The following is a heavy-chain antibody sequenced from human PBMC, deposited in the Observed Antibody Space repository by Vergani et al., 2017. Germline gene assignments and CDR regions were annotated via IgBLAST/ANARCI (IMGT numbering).Heavy chain of an antibody. D-gene: IGHD3-22*01. Sequence: QVQLVQSGAEVKKPGASVKVSCKASGYTFSTYGISWVRQAPGQGLEWMGWISAYNGNTNYPEKFQGRLTMTTDTSTRTAYMELISLRPEDTAVYYCAREENYYDSTGFGPGGSFDGGPGTLVTVSS. J-gene: IGHJ4*02. V-gene: IGHV1-18*01. CDR2: ISAYNGNT. CDR3: AREENYYDSTGFGPGGSFD. CDR1: GYTFSTYG.